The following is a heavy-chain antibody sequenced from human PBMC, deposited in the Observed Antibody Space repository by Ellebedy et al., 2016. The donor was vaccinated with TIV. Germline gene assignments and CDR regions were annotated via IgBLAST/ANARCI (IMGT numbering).Heavy chain of an antibody. CDR1: GFTFSNAW. V-gene: IGHV3-15*07. Sequence: GESLKISXAASGFTFSNAWLNWVRQAPGKGLEWVGRIKSKTDGGTTDYAAPVKGRFTISRDDSKNTLYLQMNSLKTEDTAVYYCTTRLVVVITTTDFDYWGQGTLVTVSS. D-gene: IGHD3-22*01. CDR2: IKSKTDGGTT. J-gene: IGHJ4*02. CDR3: TTRLVVVITTTDFDY.